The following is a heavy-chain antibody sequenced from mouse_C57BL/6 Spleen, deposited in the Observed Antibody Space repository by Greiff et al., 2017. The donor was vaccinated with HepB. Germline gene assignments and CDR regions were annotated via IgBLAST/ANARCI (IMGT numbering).Heavy chain of an antibody. CDR1: GYAFSSYW. Sequence: QVQLKESGAELVKPGASVKISCKASGYAFSSYWMNWVKQRPGKGLEWIGQIYPGDGDTNYNGKFKGKATVTADKSSSTAYMHLSSLTSEDSAFYFCASPRYGNPYYYAIDYWGQGTSVTVSS. CDR3: ASPRYGNPYYYAIDY. CDR2: IYPGDGDT. J-gene: IGHJ4*01. D-gene: IGHD2-10*02. V-gene: IGHV1-80*01.